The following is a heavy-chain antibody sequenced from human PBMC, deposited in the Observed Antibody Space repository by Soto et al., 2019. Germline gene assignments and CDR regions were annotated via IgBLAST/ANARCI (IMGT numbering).Heavy chain of an antibody. CDR1: GFRFSIYS. J-gene: IGHJ4*02. CDR2: MTSDTKTI. Sequence: EVQLVESGGGLVQPGGSLRLSCAASGFRFSIYSMNWIRQAPGKGLEWSAYMTSDTKTIKYADSVKGRFTISRDNDNNLVYIQMNSLRDEDTAVYYCARSVEGHFDYWGQGTVVTVSA. V-gene: IGHV3-48*02. CDR3: ARSVEGHFDY. D-gene: IGHD6-19*01.